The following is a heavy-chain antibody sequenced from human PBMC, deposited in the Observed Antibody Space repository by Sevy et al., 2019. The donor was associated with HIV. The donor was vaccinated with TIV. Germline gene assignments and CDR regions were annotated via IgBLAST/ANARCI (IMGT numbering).Heavy chain of an antibody. CDR1: GFPFSNYP. Sequence: GGSLRLSCAASGFPFSNYPMSWVRQAPGKGLEWVAVISYDGSNKYYADSVKGRFTISRDSSKNTLYLQMNSLRAEDTAVYYCAKPTDYDGFFDYWGQGTLVTVSS. CDR3: AKPTDYDGFFDY. V-gene: IGHV3-30*18. D-gene: IGHD4-17*01. J-gene: IGHJ4*02. CDR2: ISYDGSNK.